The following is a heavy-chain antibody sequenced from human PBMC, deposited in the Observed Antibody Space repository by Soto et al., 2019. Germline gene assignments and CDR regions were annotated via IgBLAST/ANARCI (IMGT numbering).Heavy chain of an antibody. Sequence: SETLSLTCAVYGGSFSGYYWSWIRQPPGKGLEWIGEINHSGSTNYNPSLESRVTMSVDTSKNSFSLHRTSVTAADTAVYFCARLVVVAPVGNVWGQGTLVTVSS. V-gene: IGHV4-34*01. D-gene: IGHD6-13*01. CDR1: GGSFSGYY. CDR3: ARLVVVAPVGNV. J-gene: IGHJ4*02. CDR2: INHSGST.